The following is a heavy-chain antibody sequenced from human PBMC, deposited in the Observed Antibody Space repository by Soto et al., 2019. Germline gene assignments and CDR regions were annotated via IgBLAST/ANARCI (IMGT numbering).Heavy chain of an antibody. Sequence: PGVSLLLSCAVSGFTLSDHYIDWVRPDPGKGLEWVGRSRDKPQGYSTAYAASVKGRFTTSRDESKNSAYLQMNSLKTEDTAVYYCVRATYFSDSSGYTRCLDYWGQGTLVTVSS. V-gene: IGHV3-72*01. CDR2: SRDKPQGYST. CDR1: GFTLSDHY. D-gene: IGHD3-22*01. CDR3: VRATYFSDSSGYTRCLDY. J-gene: IGHJ4*02.